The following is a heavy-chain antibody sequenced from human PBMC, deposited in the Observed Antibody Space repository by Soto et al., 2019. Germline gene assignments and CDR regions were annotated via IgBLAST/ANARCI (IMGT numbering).Heavy chain of an antibody. CDR3: ARVGKSDYVPLFYY. CDR2: INPKSGGT. CDR1: GYTFTGYY. D-gene: IGHD4-17*01. J-gene: IGHJ4*02. Sequence: ASVKVSCKASGYTFTGYYMHWVRQAPGQGLEWMRWINPKSGGTNYAQKFQGRVTMTRDTSISTAYMELGRLRSDDTAVYYCARVGKSDYVPLFYYWGQGTLVTVSS. V-gene: IGHV1-2*02.